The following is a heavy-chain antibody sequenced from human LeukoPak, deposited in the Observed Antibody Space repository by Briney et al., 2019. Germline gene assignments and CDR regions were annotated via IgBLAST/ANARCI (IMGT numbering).Heavy chain of an antibody. D-gene: IGHD6-13*01. CDR3: AKAPGIAAAGRMDV. J-gene: IGHJ6*02. CDR2: ISGNGGAT. Sequence: AGGSLRLSCAASGFTFSSFAMNWVRQAPGKGLEWVSTISGNGGATYYADSVKGRFTISRDNSKNTLYLQMNSLRAEDTAVYYCAKAPGIAAAGRMDVWGQGTTVTVSS. CDR1: GFTFSSFA. V-gene: IGHV3-23*01.